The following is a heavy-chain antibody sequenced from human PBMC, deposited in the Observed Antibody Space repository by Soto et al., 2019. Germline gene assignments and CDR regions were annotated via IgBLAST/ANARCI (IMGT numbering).Heavy chain of an antibody. J-gene: IGHJ5*02. Sequence: SETLSLTXTVSGGSISSGGYYWSWIRQHPGKGLEWIGYIYYSGSTYYNPSLKSRVTISVDTSKNQFSLKLSSVTAADTAVYYCVGYYYGSGSLTGWFDPWGQGTLVTVPQ. CDR1: GGSISSGGYY. CDR3: VGYYYGSGSLTGWFDP. CDR2: IYYSGST. D-gene: IGHD3-10*01. V-gene: IGHV4-31*02.